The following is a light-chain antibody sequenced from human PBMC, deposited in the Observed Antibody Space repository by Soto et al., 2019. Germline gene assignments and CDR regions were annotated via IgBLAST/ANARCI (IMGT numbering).Light chain of an antibody. V-gene: IGKV1-39*01. J-gene: IGKJ2*01. CDR1: QSISSY. CDR3: QQSYSTPYT. CDR2: AAS. Sequence: DLQMTQSPSSLSASVGDRVTITCRASQSISSYLNWYQHKPGKAPNLLIYAASSLQSGVPSRFSGSGSGTDFTLTISSLQPEDFATYYCQQSYSTPYTFGQGTKLEIK.